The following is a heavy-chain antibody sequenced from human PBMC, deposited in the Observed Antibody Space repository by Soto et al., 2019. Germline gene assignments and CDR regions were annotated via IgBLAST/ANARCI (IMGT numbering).Heavy chain of an antibody. CDR3: AKDGVYTVTTKLLYYFDY. J-gene: IGHJ4*02. CDR1: GFTFSSYA. Sequence: GGSLRLSCAASGFTFSSYAMSWVRQAPGKGLEWVSAISGSGGSTYYADSVKGRFTISRDNSKNTLYLQMNSLRAEDTAVYYCAKDGVYTVTTKLLYYFDYWGQGTLVTVSS. D-gene: IGHD4-17*01. CDR2: ISGSGGST. V-gene: IGHV3-23*01.